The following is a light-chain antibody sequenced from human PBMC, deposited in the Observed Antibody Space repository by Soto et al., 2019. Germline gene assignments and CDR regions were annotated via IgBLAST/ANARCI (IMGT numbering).Light chain of an antibody. CDR1: QSVSSSY. CDR3: QQRSSWPPIT. CDR2: DAA. V-gene: IGKV3-11*01. J-gene: IGKJ4*02. Sequence: IVMTQSPGTLPLPPVSRATVSCMASQSVSSSYLAWYQQKPGQAPSLLIYDAANRPTGIAARFTGSGSWTAFNLTIISLEPEEFAVYYCQQRSSWPPITFGGGTKVDIK.